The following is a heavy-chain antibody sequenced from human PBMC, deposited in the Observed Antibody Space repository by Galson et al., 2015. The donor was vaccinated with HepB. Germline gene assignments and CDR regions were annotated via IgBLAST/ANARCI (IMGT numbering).Heavy chain of an antibody. CDR2: INQDGSEK. D-gene: IGHD3-3*01. Sequence: SLRLSCAASGFTFSYYGMTWVRQAPGKGLEWVANINQDGSEKYYVDSVEGRFTISRDNAKNSLYLQMNSLRAGDTAVYYCARGRVGIQGRITIFGVVISHWFDPWGQGTLVTVSS. V-gene: IGHV3-7*01. J-gene: IGHJ5*02. CDR3: ARGRVGIQGRITIFGVVISHWFDP. CDR1: GFTFSYYG.